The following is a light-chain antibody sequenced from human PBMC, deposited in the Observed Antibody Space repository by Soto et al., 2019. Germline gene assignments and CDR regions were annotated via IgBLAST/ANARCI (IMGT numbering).Light chain of an antibody. V-gene: IGKV3-15*01. J-gene: IGKJ3*01. CDR3: QHYNNWPFT. CDR2: AAS. Sequence: EIVMTQSPATLSVSPGERATLSCRASQAVSSNLAWYQQKPGQAPRLLIYAASTRAAGITDRFSGSGSGTGFTLTITGLQSEYCAVYYCQHYNNWPFTFGPGTKVDI. CDR1: QAVSSN.